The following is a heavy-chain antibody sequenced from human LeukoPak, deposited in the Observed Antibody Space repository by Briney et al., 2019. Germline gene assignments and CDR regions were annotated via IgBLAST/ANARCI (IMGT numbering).Heavy chain of an antibody. Sequence: SETLSLTCTASGFSISSYYWSWVRQPAGKGLEWVGRIYTSGSTNYNPSLKSRVTMSVDTSKNQFSLKLSSVTAADTAVYYCARVGYSGYDGYYYYYMDVWGKGTTVTISS. CDR1: GFSISSYY. V-gene: IGHV4-4*07. J-gene: IGHJ6*03. D-gene: IGHD5-12*01. CDR2: IYTSGST. CDR3: ARVGYSGYDGYYYYYMDV.